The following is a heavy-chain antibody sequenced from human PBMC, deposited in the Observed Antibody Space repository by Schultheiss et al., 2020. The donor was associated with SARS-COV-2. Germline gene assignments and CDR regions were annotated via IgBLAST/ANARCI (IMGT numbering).Heavy chain of an antibody. J-gene: IGHJ6*02. D-gene: IGHD6-19*01. V-gene: IGHV3-30*04. CDR1: GFTFSSYA. Sequence: GGSLRLSCAASGFTFSSYAMHWVRQAPGKGLEWVAVISYDGSNKYYADSVKGRFTISRDNSKNTLYLQMNSLRAEDTAVYYCARDTYSSGWYGLVDVWGQGTTVTVSS. CDR3: ARDTYSSGWYGLVDV. CDR2: ISYDGSNK.